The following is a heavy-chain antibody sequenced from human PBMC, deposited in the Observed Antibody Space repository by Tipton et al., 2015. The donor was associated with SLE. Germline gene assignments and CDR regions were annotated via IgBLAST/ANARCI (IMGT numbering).Heavy chain of an antibody. V-gene: IGHV4-34*01. CDR2: INHSGST. D-gene: IGHD3-3*01. CDR1: GDSISSYY. CDR3: ARQEMFGVAGEYFQH. J-gene: IGHJ1*01. Sequence: TLSLTCTVSGDSISSYYWTWIRQPAGKGLEWIGEINHSGSTNYNPSLKSRVTISVDTSKNQFSLKLSSVTAADTAVYYCARQEMFGVAGEYFQHWGQGTLVTVSS.